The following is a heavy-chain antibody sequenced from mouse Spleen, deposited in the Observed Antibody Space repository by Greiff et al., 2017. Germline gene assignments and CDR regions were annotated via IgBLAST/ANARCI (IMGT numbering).Heavy chain of an antibody. CDR2: IYPGSGNT. V-gene: IGHV1-76*01. J-gene: IGHJ2*01. Sequence: QVQLQQSGAELVRPGASVKLSCKASGYTFTDYYINWVKQRPGQGLEWIARIYPGSGNTYYNEKFKGKATLTAEKSSSTAYMQLSSLTSEDSAVYFCARSYGNYRFFDYWGQGTTLTVSS. CDR1: GYTFTDYY. CDR3: ARSYGNYRFFDY. D-gene: IGHD2-10*02.